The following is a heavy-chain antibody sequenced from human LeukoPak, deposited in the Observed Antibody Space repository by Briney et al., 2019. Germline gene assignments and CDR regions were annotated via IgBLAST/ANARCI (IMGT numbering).Heavy chain of an antibody. CDR1: GFTFSSYA. Sequence: PSRSLRLSCAASGFTFSSYAMHWVRQAPGKGLEWVAVTSHDGSNKYYADSVKGRFTISRDNSKNTLYLQMNSLRAEDTAVYYCARVSGSSGWYWFDPWGQGTLVTVSS. D-gene: IGHD6-19*01. V-gene: IGHV3-30*04. J-gene: IGHJ5*02. CDR2: TSHDGSNK. CDR3: ARVSGSSGWYWFDP.